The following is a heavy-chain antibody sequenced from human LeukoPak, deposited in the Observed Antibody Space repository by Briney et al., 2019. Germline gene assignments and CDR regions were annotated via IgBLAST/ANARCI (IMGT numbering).Heavy chain of an antibody. V-gene: IGHV1-69*01. CDR2: IIPIFGTA. Sequence: SVKVSCKASGGTFSSYAISWVRQAPGQGLEWMGGIIPIFGTANYAQKFQGRVTITADESTSPAYMELSSLRSEDTAVYYCARGAGYCGGDCYIRGTAFDIWGQGTMVTVYS. J-gene: IGHJ3*02. D-gene: IGHD2-21*01. CDR3: ARGAGYCGGDCYIRGTAFDI. CDR1: GGTFSSYA.